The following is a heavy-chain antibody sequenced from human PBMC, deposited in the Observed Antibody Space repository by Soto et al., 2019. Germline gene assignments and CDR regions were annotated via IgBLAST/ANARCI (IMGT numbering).Heavy chain of an antibody. CDR1: GGTFSSYA. V-gene: IGHV1-69*01. CDR3: ARVAIWFGERVNWFDP. Sequence: QVQLVQSGAAVKKPGSSVKVSCKASGGTFSSYAISWVRQAPGQGLEWMGGIIPLFGTANYAQKCQGRVTITADESTSTAYMELSSLRSEDTAVYYCARVAIWFGERVNWFDPWGQGTLVTVSS. CDR2: IIPLFGTA. J-gene: IGHJ5*02. D-gene: IGHD3-10*01.